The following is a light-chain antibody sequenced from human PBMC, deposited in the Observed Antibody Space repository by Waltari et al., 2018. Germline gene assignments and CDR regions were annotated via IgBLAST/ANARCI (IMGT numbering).Light chain of an antibody. Sequence: QSALTQPRSVSGSPGQSVTISCTGTSSDVGGYNYVSWFQQHPGKAPKLMIHDVSKRPSGVPDRFSGSKSGNTASLTISGLQADDETDYYCCSYAGRYTWVFGGGNKLTVL. J-gene: IGLJ3*02. CDR2: DVS. CDR1: SSDVGGYNY. CDR3: CSYAGRYTWV. V-gene: IGLV2-11*01.